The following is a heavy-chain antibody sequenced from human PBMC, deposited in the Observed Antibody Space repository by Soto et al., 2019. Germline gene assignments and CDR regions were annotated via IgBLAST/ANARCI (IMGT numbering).Heavy chain of an antibody. Sequence: EVQLVESGGGLIQPGGSLRLSCAASGFTVSSNYMSWVRQAPGKGLEWVSVIYSGGTTYYADSVKGRFTISRDNSKNTLYPQMNSLRAEDTAVYYCAKSRIAVASPFDYWGQGTLVTVSS. CDR2: IYSGGTT. J-gene: IGHJ4*02. CDR3: AKSRIAVASPFDY. CDR1: GFTVSSNY. D-gene: IGHD6-19*01. V-gene: IGHV3-53*01.